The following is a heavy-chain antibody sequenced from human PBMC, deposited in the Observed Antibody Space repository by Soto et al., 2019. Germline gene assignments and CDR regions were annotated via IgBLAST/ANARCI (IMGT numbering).Heavy chain of an antibody. Sequence: PGGSLRLSCAASGFTFSSYSMNWVRQAPGKGLEWVSSISSSSSYIYYADSVKGRFTISRDNAKNSLYLQMNSLRAEDTAVYYYARGGRDYIWGSYRYPFDYWGQGTLVTVS. D-gene: IGHD3-16*02. CDR1: GFTFSSYS. CDR2: ISSSSSYI. CDR3: ARGGRDYIWGSYRYPFDY. J-gene: IGHJ4*02. V-gene: IGHV3-21*04.